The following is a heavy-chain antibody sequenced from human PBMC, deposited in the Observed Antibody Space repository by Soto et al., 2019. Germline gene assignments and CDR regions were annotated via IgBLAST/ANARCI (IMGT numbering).Heavy chain of an antibody. V-gene: IGHV1-46*01. CDR2: INPSGGST. CDR3: ASLLGYCSSTSCPIEGFTGYGMDV. Sequence: GPSVKVSSKASGYTFTSYYMHWLRQAPGQGLEWMGIINPSGGSTSYAQKFQGRVTMTRDTSTSTVYMELSSLRSEDTAVYYCASLLGYCSSTSCPIEGFTGYGMDVWGQGTTVTVSS. CDR1: GYTFTSYY. J-gene: IGHJ6*02. D-gene: IGHD2-2*01.